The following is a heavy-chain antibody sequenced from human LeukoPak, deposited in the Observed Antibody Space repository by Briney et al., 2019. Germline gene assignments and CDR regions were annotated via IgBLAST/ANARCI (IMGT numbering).Heavy chain of an antibody. CDR2: ISSSSSYI. Sequence: GGSLRLSCAASGFTFSSYSMNWVRQAPGKGLEWVSSISSSSSYIYYADSVKGRFTISRDNAKNSLYLQMNSLRAEDTAVYYCARGYGSGSYGGPGFDYWGQGTLATVSS. J-gene: IGHJ4*02. CDR1: GFTFSSYS. V-gene: IGHV3-21*01. CDR3: ARGYGSGSYGGPGFDY. D-gene: IGHD3-10*01.